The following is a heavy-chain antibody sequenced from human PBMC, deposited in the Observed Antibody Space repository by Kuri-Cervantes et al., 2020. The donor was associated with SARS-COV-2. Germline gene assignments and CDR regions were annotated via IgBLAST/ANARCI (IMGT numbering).Heavy chain of an antibody. V-gene: IGHV4-30-4*01. J-gene: IGHJ6*03. CDR3: ARAGYSSSWDYYYYYYMDV. D-gene: IGHD6-13*01. CDR1: GGSISSGDYY. Sequence: LRLSCSVSGGSISSGDYYWSWIRQPPGKGLEWIGYISFSGDTYSSPSLKSRLTISVDTSKNQFSLKLSSVTAADTAVYYCARAGYSSSWDYYYYYYMDVWGKGTTVTVSS. CDR2: ISFSGDT.